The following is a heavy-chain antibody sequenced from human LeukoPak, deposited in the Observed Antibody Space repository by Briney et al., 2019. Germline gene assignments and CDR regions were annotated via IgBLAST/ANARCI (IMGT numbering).Heavy chain of an antibody. D-gene: IGHD5-12*01. J-gene: IGHJ4*02. CDR1: GGSISSYY. V-gene: IGHV4-59*01. CDR2: IYYTGST. CDR3: ARDRGDGYDYFWDY. Sequence: PSETLSLTCTVSGGSISSYYWSWIRQPPGKGLEWIGYIYYTGSTNYNPSLKSRVTISVDTSKNQFSLKLSSVTAADTAVYYCARDRGDGYDYFWDYWGQGTLVTVSS.